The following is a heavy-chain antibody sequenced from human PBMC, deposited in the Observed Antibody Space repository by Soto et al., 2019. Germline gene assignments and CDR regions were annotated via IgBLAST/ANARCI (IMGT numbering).Heavy chain of an antibody. CDR3: ARYCTNGVCYYYFDY. J-gene: IGHJ4*02. V-gene: IGHV4-31*03. CDR1: GGSISSGGYY. CDR2: IYYSGST. D-gene: IGHD2-8*01. Sequence: PSETLSLTCTVSGGSISSGGYYWSWIRQHPGKGLEWIGYIYYSGSTYYNPSLKSRVTISVDTSKNQFSLKLSSVTAADTAVYYRARYCTNGVCYYYFDYWGQGTLVTVSS.